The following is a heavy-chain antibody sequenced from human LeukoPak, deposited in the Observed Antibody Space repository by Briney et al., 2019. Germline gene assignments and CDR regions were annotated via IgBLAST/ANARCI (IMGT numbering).Heavy chain of an antibody. J-gene: IGHJ4*02. Sequence: GASVKVSCKASGYTLTGYHIHWVRQAPGQRLEWMGRINPYSGDTNFAQKFQGRVTMTRDTSITTAYMDLSSLTADDTAVYFCARDQGSLTRSGYTGDWGQGTQVTVSS. V-gene: IGHV1-2*06. D-gene: IGHD6-25*01. CDR1: GYTLTGYH. CDR3: ARDQGSLTRSGYTGD. CDR2: INPYSGDT.